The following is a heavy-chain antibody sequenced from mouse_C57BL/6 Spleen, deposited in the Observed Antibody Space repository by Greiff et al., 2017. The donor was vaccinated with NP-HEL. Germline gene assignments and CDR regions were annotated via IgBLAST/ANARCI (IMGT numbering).Heavy chain of an antibody. CDR3: ARGVITWYFDV. Sequence: DVQLVESGGGLVQPGGSLKLSCAASGFTFSDYYMYWVRQTPEKRLEWVAYISNGGGSTYYPDTVKGRFTISRDNAKNTLYLQMSRLKSEDTAMYYCARGVITWYFDVWGTGTTVTVSS. V-gene: IGHV5-12*01. D-gene: IGHD1-1*01. CDR1: GFTFSDYY. CDR2: ISNGGGST. J-gene: IGHJ1*03.